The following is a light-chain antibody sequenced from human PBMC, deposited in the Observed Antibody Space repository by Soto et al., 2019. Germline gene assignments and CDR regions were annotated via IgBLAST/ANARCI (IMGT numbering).Light chain of an antibody. CDR2: AAS. V-gene: IGKV1-12*01. CDR1: QGISSW. Sequence: DIQMTQSPSSVSASVGDRVTITCRASQGISSWLVWYQQKPGKAPKLVIYAASSLQSGVPSRFSGSGSGTDFTLTISSLQPEDFATYYCQQANSFPWTFGHGTKVEIK. CDR3: QQANSFPWT. J-gene: IGKJ1*01.